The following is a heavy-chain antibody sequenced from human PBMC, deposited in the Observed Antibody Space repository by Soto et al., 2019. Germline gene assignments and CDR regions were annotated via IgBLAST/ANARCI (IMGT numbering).Heavy chain of an antibody. Sequence: PSETLSLTCTVSGGSISSGGSYWSWIRQHPGRGLEWIGYIYHSGNTYCDPSLKSRVTISVDTSKNQFSLKLSSVTAADTAVYYCAREVERKKFSSYYYAMDAWGQGTTVT. CDR3: AREVERKKFSSYYYAMDA. J-gene: IGHJ6*02. V-gene: IGHV4-31*03. CDR2: IYHSGNT. D-gene: IGHD1-1*01. CDR1: GGSISSGGSY.